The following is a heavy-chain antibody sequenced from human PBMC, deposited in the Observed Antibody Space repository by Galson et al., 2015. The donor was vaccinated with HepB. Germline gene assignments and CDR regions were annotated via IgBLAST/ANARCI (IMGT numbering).Heavy chain of an antibody. J-gene: IGHJ2*01. D-gene: IGHD3-3*01. CDR2: ISSSSSTI. Sequence: SLRLSCAASGFTFSSYSMNWVRQAPGKGLEWVSYISSSSSTIYYADSVKGRFTISRDNAKNSLYLQMNSLRAEDTAVYYCARDTIFGVVSFELWGRGTLVTVSS. CDR1: GFTFSSYS. V-gene: IGHV3-48*01. CDR3: ARDTIFGVVSFEL.